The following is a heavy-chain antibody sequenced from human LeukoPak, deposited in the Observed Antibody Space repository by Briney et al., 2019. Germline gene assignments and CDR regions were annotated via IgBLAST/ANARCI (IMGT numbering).Heavy chain of an antibody. Sequence: SETLSLTCTISGGSISGYYWSWIRQPPGKGLEWIGNIYYSGSTNYNPSLKSRVTISVDTSKNQFSLKLSSVTAADTAVYYCARLYYYGHGTMDVWGQGTTVTVSS. V-gene: IGHV4-59*08. CDR1: GGSISGYY. J-gene: IGHJ6*02. CDR3: ARLYYYGHGTMDV. D-gene: IGHD3-10*01. CDR2: IYYSGST.